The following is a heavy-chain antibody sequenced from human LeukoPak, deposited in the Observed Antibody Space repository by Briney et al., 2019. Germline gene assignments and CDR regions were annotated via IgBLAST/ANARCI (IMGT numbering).Heavy chain of an antibody. CDR2: ISDRSSTI. J-gene: IGHJ6*03. V-gene: IGHV3-48*04. Sequence: GESLRLSCAASGFTFTEYSIIWVRQAPGKGLEWVSFISDISDRSSTIHYADSVKGRFTISRDNAERSVYLQMNSLRADDTAVYYCARVRGPTLKTSYTDVWGTGTTVTVSS. CDR3: ARVRGPTLKTSYTDV. D-gene: IGHD3-10*01. CDR1: GFTFTEYS.